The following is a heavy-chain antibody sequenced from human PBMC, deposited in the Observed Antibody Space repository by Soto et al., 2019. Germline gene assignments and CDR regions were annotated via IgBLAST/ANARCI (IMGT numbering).Heavy chain of an antibody. V-gene: IGHV1-2*04. Sequence: GGTNYAQKFQGWVTMTRDTSISTAYMELNRLRSDDTAVYYCARGGSLWFGELSAYYYGMDVWGQGTTVTVSS. D-gene: IGHD3-10*01. CDR3: ARGGSLWFGELSAYYYGMDV. CDR2: GGT. J-gene: IGHJ6*02.